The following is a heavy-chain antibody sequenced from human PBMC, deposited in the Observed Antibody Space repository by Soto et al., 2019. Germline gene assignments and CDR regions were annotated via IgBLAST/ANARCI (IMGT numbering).Heavy chain of an antibody. D-gene: IGHD3-9*01. CDR2: IYYSGST. CDR1: GGSISSSSYY. Sequence: SETLSLTCTVSGGSISSSSYYWGWLRQPPGKGLEWIGSIYYSGSTSYNPSLKSRVTISVDTSKNQFSLKLSSVTAADTAVYYCASTDSYDILTGYSGGMDVWGQGTTVTVSS. J-gene: IGHJ6*02. CDR3: ASTDSYDILTGYSGGMDV. V-gene: IGHV4-39*01.